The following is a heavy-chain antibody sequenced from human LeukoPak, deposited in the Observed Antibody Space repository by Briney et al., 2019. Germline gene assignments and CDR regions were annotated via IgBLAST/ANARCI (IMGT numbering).Heavy chain of an antibody. CDR3: ARVGVTADYYGMDV. CDR1: GGSFSGYY. Sequence: PSETLSLTCAVYGGSFSGYYWSWIRQPPGKGLEWIGYIYNSRSTNYNPSLKSRVTTSVDTSKNQFSLKVSSVTAADTAVYYCARVGVTADYYGMDVWGQGTTVTVSS. CDR2: IYNSRST. J-gene: IGHJ6*02. D-gene: IGHD2-21*02. V-gene: IGHV4-59*01.